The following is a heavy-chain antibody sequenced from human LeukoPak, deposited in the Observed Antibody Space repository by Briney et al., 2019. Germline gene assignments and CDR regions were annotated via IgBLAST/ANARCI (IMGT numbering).Heavy chain of an antibody. CDR1: GYHFTNFW. V-gene: IGHV5-51*01. Sequence: GESLKISCKGSGYHFTNFWIGWVRQMPGKGLEWMGIIYPGDSDTRYSPSFQGQVTMSADKAINTAYLQWSSLKASDTAIYYCARQGVERSTWFAGYWGQGTLVTVSS. D-gene: IGHD6-13*01. CDR3: ARQGVERSTWFAGY. CDR2: IYPGDSDT. J-gene: IGHJ4*02.